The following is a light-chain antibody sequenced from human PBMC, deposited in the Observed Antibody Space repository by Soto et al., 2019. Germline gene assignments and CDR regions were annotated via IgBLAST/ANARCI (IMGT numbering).Light chain of an antibody. V-gene: IGKV3-20*01. CDR3: QQYGSSPRT. Sequence: EVVLTQSPGTLSLSPGERATLSCRASQTVSSGYLAWYQQKPGQSPRLLIYGASSRATGIPARFSGSGSGTDFTITISRLEPEDFAVYYCQQYGSSPRTFGQGTKVEIK. CDR2: GAS. J-gene: IGKJ1*01. CDR1: QTVSSGY.